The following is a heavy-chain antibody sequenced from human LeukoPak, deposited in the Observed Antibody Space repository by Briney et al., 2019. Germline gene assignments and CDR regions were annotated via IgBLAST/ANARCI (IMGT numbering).Heavy chain of an antibody. CDR3: AKGSGSGWYGWFAP. J-gene: IGHJ5*02. D-gene: IGHD6-19*01. Sequence: PGGSLRLSCAASGFTFGSYAMTWVRHAPGKGLEWVSSIVASGGSTYYADSVKARFPISRDNSKNTFYLQMHTLRAGDTAVYYCAKGSGSGWYGWFAPWGEGTLVTVSS. V-gene: IGHV3-23*01. CDR2: IVASGGST. CDR1: GFTFGSYA.